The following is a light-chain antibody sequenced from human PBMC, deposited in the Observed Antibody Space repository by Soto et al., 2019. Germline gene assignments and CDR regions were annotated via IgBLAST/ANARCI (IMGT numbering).Light chain of an antibody. CDR2: AAS. V-gene: IGKV1-27*01. CDR3: QVYNSAPPVT. Sequence: DIQMTQSPSSLSASVGDRVTITCRASQGISNFLAWYQQKPGKVPKVLIYAASTLQSGVPSRFXGSGXGTXXXXXXXXXXPEDVATYYCQVYNSAPPVTFGPGTKVDIK. J-gene: IGKJ3*01. CDR1: QGISNF.